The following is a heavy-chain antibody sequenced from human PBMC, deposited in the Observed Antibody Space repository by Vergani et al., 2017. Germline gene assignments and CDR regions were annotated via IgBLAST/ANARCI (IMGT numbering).Heavy chain of an antibody. Sequence: QLVQSGPEVKKPGTSVKVSCKASGFTFTSSAVQWVRQARGQRLEWIGWIVVGSGNTNYAQKFQERVTITRDMSTSTAYMELSSLRSEDTAVYYCAAGCSSTSCYYYYYMDVWGKGTTVTVSS. V-gene: IGHV1-58*01. D-gene: IGHD2-2*01. J-gene: IGHJ6*03. CDR2: IVVGSGNT. CDR3: AAGCSSTSCYYYYYMDV. CDR1: GFTFTSSA.